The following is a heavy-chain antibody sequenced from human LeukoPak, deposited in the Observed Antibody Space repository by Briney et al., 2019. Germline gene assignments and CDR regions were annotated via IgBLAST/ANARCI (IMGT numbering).Heavy chain of an antibody. CDR3: ARHGIDGIAAAGSYYYYYMDV. Sequence: SETLSLTCAVYGGSFSGYYWSWIRQPPGKGPEWIGEINHSGSTNYNPSLKSRVTISVDTSKNQFSLKLSSVTAADTAVYYCARHGIDGIAAAGSYYYYYMDVWGKGTTVTISS. CDR2: INHSGST. V-gene: IGHV4-34*01. J-gene: IGHJ6*03. D-gene: IGHD6-13*01. CDR1: GGSFSGYY.